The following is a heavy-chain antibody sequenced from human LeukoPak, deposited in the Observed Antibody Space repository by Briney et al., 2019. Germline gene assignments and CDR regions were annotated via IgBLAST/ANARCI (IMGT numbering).Heavy chain of an antibody. Sequence: SGTLSLTCAVSGGSISSSNWWSWVRQPPGKGLEWVGEIYHSGSTNYNPSLKSRVTISVDKSKNQFSLKLSSVTAADTAVYYCARDSSGYDSYYGMDVWGKGTTVTVSS. CDR1: GGSISSSNW. CDR3: ARDSSGYDSYYGMDV. CDR2: IYHSGST. V-gene: IGHV4-4*02. D-gene: IGHD5-12*01. J-gene: IGHJ6*04.